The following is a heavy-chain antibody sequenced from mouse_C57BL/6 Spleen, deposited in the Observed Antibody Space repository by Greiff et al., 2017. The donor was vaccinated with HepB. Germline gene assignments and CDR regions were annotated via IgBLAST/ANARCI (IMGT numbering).Heavy chain of an antibody. D-gene: IGHD5-5*01. J-gene: IGHJ4*01. CDR1: GYTFTSYW. V-gene: IGHV1-50*01. CDR3: ARSSTTSRDMDY. CDR2: IDPSDSYT. Sequence: QVQLQQPGAELVKPGASVKLSCKASGYTFTSYWMQWVKQRPGQGLEWIGEIDPSDSYTNYNQKFKGKSTLTVDTSSSKAYMQLSSLTSEDYAVYYCARSSTTSRDMDYWGQGTSVTVSS.